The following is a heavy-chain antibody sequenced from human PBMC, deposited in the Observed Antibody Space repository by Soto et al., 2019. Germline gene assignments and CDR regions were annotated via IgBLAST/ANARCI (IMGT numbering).Heavy chain of an antibody. D-gene: IGHD5-18*01. V-gene: IGHV3-33*01. Sequence: PGGSLRLSCAASGFTFSSYGMHWVRQAPGKGLEWVAVIWYDGSNKYYADSAKGRFTISRDNSKNTLYLQMNSLRAEDTAVYYCARGFPAWLRPVSWFDPWGQGXLVTVSS. CDR2: IWYDGSNK. CDR1: GFTFSSYG. CDR3: ARGFPAWLRPVSWFDP. J-gene: IGHJ5*02.